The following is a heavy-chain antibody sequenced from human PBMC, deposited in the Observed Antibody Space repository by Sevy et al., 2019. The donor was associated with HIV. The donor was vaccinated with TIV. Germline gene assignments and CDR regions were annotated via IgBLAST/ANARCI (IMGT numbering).Heavy chain of an antibody. Sequence: KQSQTLSLTCAISGDSVSSNSAAWNWIRQSPSRGLEWLGRTLYRSKWYNEYAVSVKSRLTINPDTSKNQFSLQLNSVTPEDTAVYYCAGHSRSMHEGFDVWGQGTVVTVSS. V-gene: IGHV6-1*01. CDR3: AGHSRSMHEGFDV. J-gene: IGHJ3*01. CDR1: GDSVSSNSAA. CDR2: TLYRSKWYN. D-gene: IGHD3-22*01.